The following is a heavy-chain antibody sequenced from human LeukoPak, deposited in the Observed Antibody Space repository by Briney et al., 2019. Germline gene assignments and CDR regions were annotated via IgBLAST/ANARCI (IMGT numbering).Heavy chain of an antibody. CDR1: GGSIRNYY. D-gene: IGHD2-21*02. CDR3: ARVVVTLWWFDP. J-gene: IGHJ5*02. CDR2: ISDGGGS. Sequence: SETLSLTCTVSGGSIRNYYWTWIRQPPGKGLEWIGYISDGGGSNYNPSLKSRVTISVDTSKNQFSLKLSSVTAADAAVYYCARVVVTLWWFDPWGQGTLVTVSS. V-gene: IGHV4-59*12.